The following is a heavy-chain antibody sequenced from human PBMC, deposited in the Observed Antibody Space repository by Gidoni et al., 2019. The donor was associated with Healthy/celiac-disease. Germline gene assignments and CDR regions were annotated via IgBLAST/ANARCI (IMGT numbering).Heavy chain of an antibody. CDR2: SSGSGGST. Sequence: EVRLLESGGGLVQPGGSLRLSCAASGFTFSSYAMGWVRLAPGKGLEWVAASSGSGGSTYYADSVKGRFIISRDNSKNTLYLQMNSLRAEDTAVYYCAKPSALYYFDYWGQGTLVTVSS. CDR1: GFTFSSYA. V-gene: IGHV3-23*01. J-gene: IGHJ4*02. CDR3: AKPSALYYFDY.